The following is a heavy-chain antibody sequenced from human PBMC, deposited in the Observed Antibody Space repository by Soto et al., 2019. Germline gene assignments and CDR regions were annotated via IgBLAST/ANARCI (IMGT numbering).Heavy chain of an antibody. CDR1: GYTFTTNW. CDR2: IYPSDSDT. J-gene: IGHJ4*02. CDR3: ARGSGYHNF. D-gene: IGHD5-12*01. Sequence: GESLKISCKGSGYTFTTNWIAWVRQMPGKGLERMGIIYPSDSDTRYSPSFEGQVTISVDKSISTAYLQRSSLKASDTATYYCARGSGYHNFWGQGTLVTVSS. V-gene: IGHV5-51*01.